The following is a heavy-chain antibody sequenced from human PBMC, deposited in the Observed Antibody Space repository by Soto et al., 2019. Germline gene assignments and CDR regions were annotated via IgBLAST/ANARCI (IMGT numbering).Heavy chain of an antibody. J-gene: IGHJ5*02. V-gene: IGHV3-74*01. CDR3: ARNRYYYDSSGYFNNWFDP. D-gene: IGHD3-22*01. CDR1: GFTFSSYW. CDR2: INSDGSST. Sequence: GGSLRLSCAVSGFTFSSYWMHWVRQAPGKGLVWVSRINSDGSSTSYADSVKGRFTISRDNAKNTLYLQMNSLRAEDTAVYYCARNRYYYDSSGYFNNWFDPWGQGTLVTVSS.